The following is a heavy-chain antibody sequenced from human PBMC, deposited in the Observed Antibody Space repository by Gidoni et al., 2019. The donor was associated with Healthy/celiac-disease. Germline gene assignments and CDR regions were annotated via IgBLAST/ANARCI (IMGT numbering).Heavy chain of an antibody. CDR1: GYSISSGYY. V-gene: IGHV4-38-2*02. CDR3: ARDQTYCSGGSCYSDWFDP. J-gene: IGHJ5*02. D-gene: IGHD2-15*01. Sequence: QVQLQESGPGLVKPSETLSLTCAVSGYSISSGYYWGWIRQPPGKGLEWIGSIYHSGSTYYNPSLKSRVTISVDTSKNQFSLKLSSVTAADTAVYYCARDQTYCSGGSCYSDWFDPWGQGTLVTVSS. CDR2: IYHSGST.